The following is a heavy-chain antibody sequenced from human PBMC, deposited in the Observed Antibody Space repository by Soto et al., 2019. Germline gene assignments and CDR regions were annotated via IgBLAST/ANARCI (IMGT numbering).Heavy chain of an antibody. D-gene: IGHD4-4*01. Sequence: HPGGSLRLSCAASGFTFSSYAMSWVRRAPGKGLEWVSAISGSGGSTYYADSVKGRFTISRDNSKNTLYLQMNSLRAEDTAVYYCARLDYSNYGANWFDPWGQGTLVTVSS. V-gene: IGHV3-23*01. CDR1: GFTFSSYA. CDR2: ISGSGGST. J-gene: IGHJ5*02. CDR3: ARLDYSNYGANWFDP.